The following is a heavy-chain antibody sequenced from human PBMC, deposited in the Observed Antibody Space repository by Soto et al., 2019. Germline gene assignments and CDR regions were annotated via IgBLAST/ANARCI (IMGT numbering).Heavy chain of an antibody. CDR2: IFSNDEK. J-gene: IGHJ4*02. V-gene: IGHV2-26*01. D-gene: IGHD3-3*01. CDR1: GFSLSNARMG. Sequence: QVTLKESGPVLVKPTETLTLTCTVSGFSLSNARMGVSWIRQPPGKALEWLAHIFSNDEKSYSTSLKSRLTISKDTSKSQVVLTMTNMDPVDTATYYCARSKGGFFGVVKYYFDYWGQXTLVXVSX. CDR3: ARSKGGFFGVVKYYFDY.